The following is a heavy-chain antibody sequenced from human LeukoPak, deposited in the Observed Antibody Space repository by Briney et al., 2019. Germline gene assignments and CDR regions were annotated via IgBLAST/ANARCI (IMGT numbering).Heavy chain of an antibody. J-gene: IGHJ3*02. CDR2: ISNDGSNK. V-gene: IGHV3-30-3*01. Sequence: GGSPRLSCAASGFTFSFYVMHWVRQAPGKGLEWVAVISNDGSNKYYADSVKGRFTISRDNSKNTFYLQTNSLRPEDTALYYCARGRQRWLESDAFDIWGLGTMVTVFS. CDR3: ARGRQRWLESDAFDI. CDR1: GFTFSFYV. D-gene: IGHD5-24*01.